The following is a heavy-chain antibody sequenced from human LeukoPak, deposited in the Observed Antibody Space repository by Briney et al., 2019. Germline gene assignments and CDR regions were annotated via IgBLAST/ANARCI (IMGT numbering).Heavy chain of an antibody. CDR2: VLTDGSRI. Sequence: GGSLRLSCAASGFTFTNYWMDWVRHAPGKGLVWVSRVLTDGSRISYADSGKGRFTISRDNAKKTLYLEMDSLRAEDTAVYYCARVAVGGTRAFDIWGQGTTVTVSS. V-gene: IGHV3-74*01. CDR3: ARVAVGGTRAFDI. D-gene: IGHD6-19*01. CDR1: GFTFTNYW. J-gene: IGHJ3*02.